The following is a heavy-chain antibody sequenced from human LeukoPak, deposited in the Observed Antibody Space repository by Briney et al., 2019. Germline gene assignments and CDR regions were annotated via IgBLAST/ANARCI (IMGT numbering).Heavy chain of an antibody. CDR2: IASDGSST. D-gene: IGHD4-23*01. CDR1: GFTFSSYW. Sequence: HSGGSLRLSCAASGFTFSSYWMNWVRQAPGKGLVWVSRIASDGSSTTYADSVKGRFSISRDNAKNTLYLQMNSLRVEDTAVYYCARGRPHGNDYWGQETLVTVSS. V-gene: IGHV3-74*01. CDR3: ARGRPHGNDY. J-gene: IGHJ4*02.